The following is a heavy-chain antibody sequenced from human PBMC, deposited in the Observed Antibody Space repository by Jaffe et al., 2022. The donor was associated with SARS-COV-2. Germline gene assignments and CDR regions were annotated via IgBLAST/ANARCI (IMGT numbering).Heavy chain of an antibody. V-gene: IGHV1-69*01. CDR2: IIPIFGTA. CDR3: ARDCGGDCYSPQDYYYGMDV. D-gene: IGHD2-21*02. Sequence: QVQLVQSGAEVKKPGSSVKVSCKASGGTFSSYAISWVRQAPGQGLEWMGGIIPIFGTANYAQKFQGRVTITADESTSTAYMELSSLRSEDTAVYYCARDCGGDCYSPQDYYYGMDVWGQGTTVTVSS. J-gene: IGHJ6*02. CDR1: GGTFSSYA.